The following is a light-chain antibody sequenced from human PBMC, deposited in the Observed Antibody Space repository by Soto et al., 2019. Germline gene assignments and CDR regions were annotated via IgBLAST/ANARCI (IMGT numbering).Light chain of an antibody. CDR2: GAS. CDR1: QSVSSSY. Sequence: DIVLTQSPDTLSLSPGERATLSCRASQSVSSSYLAWYQQKPGQAPRLLIYGASSRTTGIPDRFSGSGSGTDFTLTISRLEPEDFAVYYCQQYGSSPYTFGQGTKVEIK. V-gene: IGKV3-20*01. CDR3: QQYGSSPYT. J-gene: IGKJ2*01.